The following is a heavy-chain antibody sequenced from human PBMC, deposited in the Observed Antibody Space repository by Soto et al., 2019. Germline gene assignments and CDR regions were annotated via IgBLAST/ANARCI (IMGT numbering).Heavy chain of an antibody. CDR1: GYSFTSYW. D-gene: IGHD6-6*01. CDR3: ARRKYSSSRGFWFDP. V-gene: IGHV5-51*01. J-gene: IGHJ5*02. Sequence: GESLKISCTGSGYSFTSYWIGWVRQVPGKGLEWMGIIYPGDSDTRYSPSFRGQVTISADKSISTAYLQWSSLKASDTAMYYCARRKYSSSRGFWFDPWGQGTLVTVSS. CDR2: IYPGDSDT.